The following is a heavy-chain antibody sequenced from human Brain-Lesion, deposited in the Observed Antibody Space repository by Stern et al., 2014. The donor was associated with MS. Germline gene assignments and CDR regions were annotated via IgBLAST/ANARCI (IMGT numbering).Heavy chain of an antibody. CDR1: GFTFSKYW. CDR3: ARGERWFDS. Sequence: EVQLVESGGGLVQPGGSLRLSCAASGFTFSKYWMHWVRQAPGKGPVWVSRVNNDGRRTSYADSVKGRFTMSRDNAKNTLYLQMNSLRVEDTAIYYCARGERWFDSWGQGTLVTVSS. D-gene: IGHD3-10*01. J-gene: IGHJ5*01. V-gene: IGHV3-74*02. CDR2: VNNDGRRT.